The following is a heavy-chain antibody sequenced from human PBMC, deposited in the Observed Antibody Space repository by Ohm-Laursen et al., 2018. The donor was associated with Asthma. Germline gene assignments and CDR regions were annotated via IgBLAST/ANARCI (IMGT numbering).Heavy chain of an antibody. CDR3: ARGDWYFDL. V-gene: IGHV3-7*01. CDR2: IKQDGGEK. Sequence: SLRLSCSASEFIFSSYWMNWVRQAPGKGLEWVANIKQDGGEKFYVDSVKGRFTIARDNAKNSLYLQMNSLRAEDTAVYYCARGDWYFDLWGRGTLVTVSS. CDR1: EFIFSSYW. J-gene: IGHJ2*01.